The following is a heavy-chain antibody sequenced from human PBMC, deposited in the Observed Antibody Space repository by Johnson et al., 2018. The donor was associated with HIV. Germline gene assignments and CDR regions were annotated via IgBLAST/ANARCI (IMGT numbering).Heavy chain of an antibody. CDR3: ARGEDGVDAFDI. J-gene: IGHJ3*02. Sequence: QVQLVESGGGLVQPGGSLRLSCVASGFTFSSYGMHWVRQAPGKGLEWVAFIRYDGSNKYYADSVKGRFTISRDNSKNTLYLQLNNLRAEDTAVYYCARGEDGVDAFDIWGQGTMVTVSS. D-gene: IGHD4-17*01. V-gene: IGHV3-30*02. CDR1: GFTFSSYG. CDR2: IRYDGSNK.